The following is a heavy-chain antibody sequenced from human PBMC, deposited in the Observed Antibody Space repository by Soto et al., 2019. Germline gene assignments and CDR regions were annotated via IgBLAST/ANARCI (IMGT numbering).Heavy chain of an antibody. Sequence: PGGSLRLSCVASQFRFDGYSMHWVRQAPGKGLEWVSYIRHTTSATFYADAVKGRFTISRDNRKNSLFLQMNSLRDDDTGVYFCARDRGSSGMFELDVWGPGTLVTVSS. V-gene: IGHV3-48*02. CDR1: QFRFDGYS. CDR2: IRHTTSAT. J-gene: IGHJ3*01. D-gene: IGHD6-19*01. CDR3: ARDRGSSGMFELDV.